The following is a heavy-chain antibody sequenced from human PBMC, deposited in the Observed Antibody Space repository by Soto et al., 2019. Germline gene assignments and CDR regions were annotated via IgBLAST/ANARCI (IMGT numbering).Heavy chain of an antibody. CDR1: GYTFTNYW. V-gene: IGHV5-51*01. J-gene: IGHJ5*01. D-gene: IGHD4-4*01. CDR3: ARLVSLLQPIDS. CDR2: IFPRDFDV. Sequence: VQLVQSGAEVKKPGESLKISCQTSGYTFTNYWIGWVRQMPGGGLEWLGLIFPRDFDVRYSPSFEGQVTISADRSTATAFLQWRSVEASDSGLYFCARLVSLLQPIDSWGQGTPVTVSS.